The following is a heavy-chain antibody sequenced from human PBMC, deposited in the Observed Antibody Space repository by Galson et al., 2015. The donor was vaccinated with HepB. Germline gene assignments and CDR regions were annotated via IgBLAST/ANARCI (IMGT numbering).Heavy chain of an antibody. V-gene: IGHV3-23*01. D-gene: IGHD2-21*01. CDR1: GFTFSSYA. CDR2: ISGSGGST. Sequence: SLRLSCAASGFTFSSYAMSWVRQAPGKGLEWVSAISGSGGSTYYADSVKGRFTISRDNSKNTLYLQMNSLRAEDTAVYYCAKDAVGCGGDCPPNWFDPWGQGTLVTVSS. CDR3: AKDAVGCGGDCPPNWFDP. J-gene: IGHJ5*02.